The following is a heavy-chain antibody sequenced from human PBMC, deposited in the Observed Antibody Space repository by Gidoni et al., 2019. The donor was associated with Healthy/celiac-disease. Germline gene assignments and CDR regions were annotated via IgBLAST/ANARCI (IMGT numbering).Heavy chain of an antibody. CDR2: ISSSSSTI. V-gene: IGHV3-48*02. CDR3: ARARDNGVCCNFDY. J-gene: IGHJ4*02. Sequence: CAASGFTFSSYSMNWVRQAPGKGLEWVSYISSSSSTIYYADSVKGRFTISRDNAKNSLCLQMNSLRDEDTAVYYCARARDNGVCCNFDYWGQGTLVTVSS. D-gene: IGHD2-8*01. CDR1: GFTFSSYS.